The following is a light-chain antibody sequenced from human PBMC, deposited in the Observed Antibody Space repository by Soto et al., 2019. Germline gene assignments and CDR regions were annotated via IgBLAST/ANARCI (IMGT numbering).Light chain of an antibody. V-gene: IGLV2-8*01. Sequence: QSVLTQPPSASGSPGQSVTISCTGTSSDVGAYNYVSWYQQHPGKAPNSMIYEVSKRPSGVPDRFSGSKSGNTASLTVSGLQAEDEAAYYCSSHAGSNNYVFGTGTKVTVL. CDR3: SSHAGSNNYV. J-gene: IGLJ1*01. CDR2: EVS. CDR1: SSDVGAYNY.